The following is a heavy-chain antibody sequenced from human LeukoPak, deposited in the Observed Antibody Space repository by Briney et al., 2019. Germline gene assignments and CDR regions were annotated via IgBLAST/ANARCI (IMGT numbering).Heavy chain of an antibody. J-gene: IGHJ4*02. CDR3: ARNRDGYNPFDY. CDR2: IYYSGSS. Sequence: SQTLSLTCTVSGGSINNGGYYWSWIRQHPGKGLEWIGYIYYSGSSYYNPSLRSRVTISVDTSKNHFSLKLSSVTAADTAVYYCARNRDGYNPFDYWGQGTLVTVSS. CDR1: GGSINNGGYY. V-gene: IGHV4-31*03. D-gene: IGHD5-24*01.